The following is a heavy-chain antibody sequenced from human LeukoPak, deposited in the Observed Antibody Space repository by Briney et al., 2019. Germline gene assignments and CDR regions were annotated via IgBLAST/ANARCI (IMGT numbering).Heavy chain of an antibody. V-gene: IGHV1-69*06. Sequence: ASVKVSCKASGGTFSSYAISWVRQAPGQGLEWMGGIIPIFGTANYAQKFQGRVTITADKSASTAYMELSSLRSEDTAVYYCARGGYYDILTGPGGPIADYMDVWGKGTTVTVSS. D-gene: IGHD3-9*01. J-gene: IGHJ6*03. CDR1: GGTFSSYA. CDR2: IIPIFGTA. CDR3: ARGGYYDILTGPGGPIADYMDV.